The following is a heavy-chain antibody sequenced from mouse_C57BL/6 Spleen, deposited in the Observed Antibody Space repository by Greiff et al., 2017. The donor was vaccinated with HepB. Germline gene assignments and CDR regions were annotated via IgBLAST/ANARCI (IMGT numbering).Heavy chain of an antibody. CDR1: GFTFSDYG. D-gene: IGHD1-1*01. V-gene: IGHV5-17*01. CDR3: ARGGLLLVFAY. CDR2: ISSSSSTI. J-gene: IGHJ3*01. Sequence: EVHLVESGGGLVKPGGSLKLSCAASGFTFSDYGMHWVRQAPEKGLEWVAYISSSSSTIYYADTVKGRFTISRDKAKNTLFLQMTSLRSEDTALYYCARGGLLLVFAYWGQGTLVTVSA.